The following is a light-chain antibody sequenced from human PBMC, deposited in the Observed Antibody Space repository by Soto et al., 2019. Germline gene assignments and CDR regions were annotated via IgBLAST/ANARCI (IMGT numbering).Light chain of an antibody. CDR2: GNS. Sequence: QSVLTQPPSVSGAPGQRVTISCTGSSANIGAIFDVHWYQQLPGSAPKLLIYGNSNRPSGVPDRFSGSKSGTSASLAITGLQAEDEAEYYCQSYDSDLRGVVFGGGTKLTVX. CDR1: SANIGAIFD. J-gene: IGLJ2*01. V-gene: IGLV1-40*01. CDR3: QSYDSDLRGVV.